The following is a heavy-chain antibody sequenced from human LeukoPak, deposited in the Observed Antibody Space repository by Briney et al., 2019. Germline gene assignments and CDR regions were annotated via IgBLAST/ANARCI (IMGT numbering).Heavy chain of an antibody. V-gene: IGHV1-69*13. D-gene: IGHD5-24*01. CDR1: GGTFISYA. Sequence: ASVKVSCKASGGTFISYAISWVRQAPGQGLEWMGGIIPIFGTANYAQKFQGRVTITADESTSTAYMELSSLRSDDTAVYYCARDDPLMAARNLDYWGQGTLVTVSS. J-gene: IGHJ4*02. CDR2: IIPIFGTA. CDR3: ARDDPLMAARNLDY.